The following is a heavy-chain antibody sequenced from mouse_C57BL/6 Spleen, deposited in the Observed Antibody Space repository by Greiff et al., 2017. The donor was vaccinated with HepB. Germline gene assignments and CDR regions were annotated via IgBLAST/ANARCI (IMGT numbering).Heavy chain of an antibody. D-gene: IGHD2-4*01. Sequence: EVKLQESGPGLVKPSQSLSLTCSVTGYSITSGYYWNWIRQFPGNNLEWMGYISYDGSNNYNPSLKNRISITRDTSKNQFFLKLNSVTTEDTATYYCAREVDDYFAYWGQGTLVTVSA. J-gene: IGHJ3*01. CDR2: ISYDGSN. CDR1: GYSITSGYY. V-gene: IGHV3-6*01. CDR3: AREVDDYFAY.